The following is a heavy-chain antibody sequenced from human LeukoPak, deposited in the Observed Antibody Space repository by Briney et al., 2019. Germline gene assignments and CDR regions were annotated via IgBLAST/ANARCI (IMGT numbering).Heavy chain of an antibody. CDR3: ARDSYSSGWSGNFDY. Sequence: ASVKVSCKASGYTLTDYYMHWVRQAPGQGLEWMGRINPNSGGTNYAQKFQGRVTMTRDTSISTVYMELSRLRSDDTAVYYCARDSYSSGWSGNFDYWGQGTLVTVSS. J-gene: IGHJ4*02. D-gene: IGHD6-19*01. CDR1: GYTLTDYY. V-gene: IGHV1-2*06. CDR2: INPNSGGT.